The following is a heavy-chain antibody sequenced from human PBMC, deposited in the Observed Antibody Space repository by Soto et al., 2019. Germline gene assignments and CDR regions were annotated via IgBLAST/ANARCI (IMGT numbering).Heavy chain of an antibody. CDR3: ARGRMTGYLSYYYGMGV. D-gene: IGHD3-9*01. V-gene: IGHV1-69*06. CDR2: IIPIFGTA. CDR1: GGTFSSYA. Sequence: SVKVSCKASGGTFSSYATSCVRQAPGQGLEWRGGIIPIFGTANYAQKFQGRVTITADKSTSTAYMELSSLRYEDTAAYYCARGRMTGYLSYYYGMGVWGQGTTVAVSS. J-gene: IGHJ6*02.